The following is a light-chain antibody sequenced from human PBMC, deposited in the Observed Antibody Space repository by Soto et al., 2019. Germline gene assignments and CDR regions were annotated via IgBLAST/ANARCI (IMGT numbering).Light chain of an antibody. J-gene: IGKJ4*01. CDR3: XXXXSXPT. CDR2: GAS. CDR1: QSVSXXY. Sequence: EIVLTQSPGTLSLSPGERXXLXXXASQSVSXXYLAWYQQKPGQAPRLLIYGASSRATGIPDRFSGSGSGTDFTLTISRLXXXXXXXXXXXXXXSXPTFGGGTKVEIK. V-gene: IGKV3-20*01.